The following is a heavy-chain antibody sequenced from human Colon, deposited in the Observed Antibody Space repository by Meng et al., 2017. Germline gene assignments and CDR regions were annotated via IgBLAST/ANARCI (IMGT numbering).Heavy chain of an antibody. CDR1: GASVGGDY. V-gene: IGHV4-59*02. J-gene: IGHJ5*02. CDR2: IYNTGST. Sequence: SETLSLTCTVSGASVGGDYWSWIRQPPGKGLEWIGYIYNTGSTNYNPSLKSRVTISIDTSKSQFSLELSSVTAAGTAVYYCARGPPAASWGPGTLVTVSS. D-gene: IGHD2-15*01. CDR3: ARGPPAAS.